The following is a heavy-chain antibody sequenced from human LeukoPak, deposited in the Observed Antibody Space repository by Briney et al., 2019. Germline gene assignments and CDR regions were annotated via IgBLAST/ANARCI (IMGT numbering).Heavy chain of an antibody. Sequence: SETLSLTCTVSGGSISSYYWSWIWQPPGKGLEWIGYIYYSGSTNYNPSLKSRVTISVDTSKNQFSLKLSSVTAADTAVYYCARDDYYGSGSSDYWGQGTLVTVS. D-gene: IGHD3-10*01. CDR1: GGSISSYY. CDR2: IYYSGST. J-gene: IGHJ4*02. CDR3: ARDDYYGSGSSDY. V-gene: IGHV4-59*01.